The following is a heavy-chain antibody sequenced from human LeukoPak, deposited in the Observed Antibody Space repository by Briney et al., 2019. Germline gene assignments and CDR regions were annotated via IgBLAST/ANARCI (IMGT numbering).Heavy chain of an antibody. Sequence: PGGSLRLSCAASGFPLSRSAMSWVRQAPGKGLEWVSNISGSGSGGSTYYADSVKGRFTISRDNSKNTLYLQMNSLRAEDTAVYYCAKSGYNRFDYRGQGTLVTVSS. V-gene: IGHV3-23*01. D-gene: IGHD5-24*01. CDR1: GFPLSRSA. CDR3: AKSGYNRFDY. J-gene: IGHJ4*02. CDR2: ISGSGSGGST.